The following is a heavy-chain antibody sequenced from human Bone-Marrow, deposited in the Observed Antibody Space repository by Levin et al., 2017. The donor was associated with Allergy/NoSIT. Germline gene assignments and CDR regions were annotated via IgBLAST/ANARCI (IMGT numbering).Heavy chain of an antibody. V-gene: IGHV4-59*01. CDR1: GGSISSYY. CDR3: ARTADTAHYKTNWFDP. CDR2: IYYSGST. Sequence: SETLSLTCTVSGGSISSYYWSWIRQPPGKGLEWIGYIYYSGSTNYNPSLKSRVTISVDTSKNQFSLKLSSVTAADTAVYYCARTADTAHYKTNWFDPWGQGTLVTVSS. J-gene: IGHJ5*02. D-gene: IGHD5-18*01.